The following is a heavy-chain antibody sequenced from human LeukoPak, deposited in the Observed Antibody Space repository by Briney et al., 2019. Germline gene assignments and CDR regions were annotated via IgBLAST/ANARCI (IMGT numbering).Heavy chain of an antibody. CDR2: IDGSGVGT. D-gene: IGHD6-13*01. V-gene: IGHV3-23*01. CDR1: GFTFSSYV. Sequence: GGSLRLSCAASGFTFSSYVMRWVCQAPGKGLEWVSTIDGSGVGTYYADSVKGRFTISRDSSKSTLYLHMNSLRAEDTAVYYCTKGAAAGPKYFQHWGQGTLVIVSS. J-gene: IGHJ1*01. CDR3: TKGAAAGPKYFQH.